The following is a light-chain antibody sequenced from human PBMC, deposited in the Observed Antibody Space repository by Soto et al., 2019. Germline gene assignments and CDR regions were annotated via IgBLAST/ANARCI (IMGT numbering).Light chain of an antibody. CDR2: KAS. CDR1: QSISSW. CDR3: HQYNSSPWT. J-gene: IGKJ1*01. V-gene: IGKV1-5*03. Sequence: DIHMTQSPSTLPASVGDRVTITCRASQSISSWLAWYQQKPGKAPKLLIYKASSLESGVPSRFSGSGSGTEFTLTISSLQPDDFATYYCHQYNSSPWTFGQGTKVDIK.